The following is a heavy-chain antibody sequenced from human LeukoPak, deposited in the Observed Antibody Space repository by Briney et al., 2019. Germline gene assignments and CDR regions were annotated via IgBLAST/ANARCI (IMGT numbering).Heavy chain of an antibody. CDR1: GCSFSSYE. CDR2: ISSSGSAK. Sequence: GGSLRLSCAASGCSFSSYELNWVRQAPGKGLEWVSYISSSGSAKYCADSVRGRFTISRDNAENSLYLQMNSLRTEDTAVYYCARGHIAYFDYWGQGTLVTVSS. CDR3: ARGHIAYFDY. J-gene: IGHJ4*02. V-gene: IGHV3-48*03. D-gene: IGHD6-13*01.